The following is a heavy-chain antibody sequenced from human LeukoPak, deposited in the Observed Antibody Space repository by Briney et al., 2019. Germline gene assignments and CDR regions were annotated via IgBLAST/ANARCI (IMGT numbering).Heavy chain of an antibody. D-gene: IGHD3-10*01. CDR2: ISGSGGST. CDR3: AKKILWFGGIIEAFDI. CDR1: GFTFSSYA. Sequence: GGSLRLSCAASGFTFSSYAMSWVRQAPGKGLECVSAISGSGGSTYYADSVKGRFTISRDNSKNTLYLQMNSLRAEDTAVYYCAKKILWFGGIIEAFDIWGQGTMVTVSS. J-gene: IGHJ3*02. V-gene: IGHV3-23*01.